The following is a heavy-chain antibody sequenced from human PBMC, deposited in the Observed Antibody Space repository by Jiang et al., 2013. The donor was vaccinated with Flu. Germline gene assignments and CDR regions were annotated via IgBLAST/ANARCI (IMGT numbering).Heavy chain of an antibody. J-gene: IGHJ4*02. V-gene: IGHV3-30*02. CDR3: ATQAPNFDY. CDR2: IRYDGSNK. Sequence: EWVAFIRYDGSNKYYADSVKGRFTISRDNSKNTLYLQMNSLRAEDTAVYYCATQAPNFDYWGQGTLVTVSS.